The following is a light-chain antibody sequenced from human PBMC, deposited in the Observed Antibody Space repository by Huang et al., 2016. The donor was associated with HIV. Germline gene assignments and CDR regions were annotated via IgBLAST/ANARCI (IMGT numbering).Light chain of an antibody. V-gene: IGKV3-11*01. CDR1: QSVGTY. CDR2: EAS. CDR3: QQRSNWPIT. Sequence: IVLTQSPATLSLSPGERATLPCRASQSVGTYLAWYQQKPGQAPRLLIYEASNRATGIPARCSGSGSGTDCTLTISSLEPEDFAVYYCQQRSNWPITFGQGTRLEIK. J-gene: IGKJ5*01.